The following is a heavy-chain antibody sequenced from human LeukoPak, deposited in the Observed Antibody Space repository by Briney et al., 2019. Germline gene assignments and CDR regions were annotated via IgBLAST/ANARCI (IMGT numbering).Heavy chain of an antibody. D-gene: IGHD6-13*01. CDR2: IYYSGST. Sequence: SETLSLTCTVSGGSISSSSYYWGWIRQPPGKGLEWIGSIYYSGSTYYNPSLKSRVTISVDTSKNQFSLKLSSVTAADTAVYYCARDRYSESLQKLVPYLDYWGQGTLVTVSS. CDR1: GGSISSSSYY. J-gene: IGHJ4*02. V-gene: IGHV4-39*07. CDR3: ARDRYSESLQKLVPYLDY.